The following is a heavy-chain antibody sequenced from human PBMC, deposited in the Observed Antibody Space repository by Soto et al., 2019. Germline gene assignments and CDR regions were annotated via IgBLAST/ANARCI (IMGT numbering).Heavy chain of an antibody. Sequence: QVQLQQWGAGLLKPSETLSLTCAVYGGSFSGYYWSWIRQPPWKGLEWIGEINHSGSTNYTPSLKSRVTISVDTSKNQFSLKLSSVTAADAAVYYCARGVQGYCSSTRCSVRSKGFDYWGQGTLVTVSS. D-gene: IGHD2-2*01. CDR1: GGSFSGYY. J-gene: IGHJ4*02. CDR3: ARGVQGYCSSTRCSVRSKGFDY. V-gene: IGHV4-34*01. CDR2: INHSGST.